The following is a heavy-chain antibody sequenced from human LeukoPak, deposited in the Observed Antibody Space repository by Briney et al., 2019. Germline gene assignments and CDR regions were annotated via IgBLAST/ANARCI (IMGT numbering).Heavy chain of an antibody. D-gene: IGHD2-15*01. CDR2: IYSGGST. CDR3: AKPLGYCSGGSCLEGDY. Sequence: PGGSLRLSCAASGLTVSSNYMSWVRQAPGKGLEWVSVIYSGGSTYYADSVKGRFTISRDNSKNTLYLQMNSLRAEDTAVYYCAKPLGYCSGGSCLEGDYWGQGTLVTVSS. CDR1: GLTVSSNY. V-gene: IGHV3-66*04. J-gene: IGHJ4*02.